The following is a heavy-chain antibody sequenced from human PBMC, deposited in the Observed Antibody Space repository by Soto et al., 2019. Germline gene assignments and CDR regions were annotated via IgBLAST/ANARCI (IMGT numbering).Heavy chain of an antibody. CDR2: MFYGVST. CDR3: ARLPSRHLVDY. V-gene: IGHV4-39*01. Sequence: PSETMSLTCTVSVSSINSSGDYWGWIRQPPGKGLEWIGSMFYGVSTYYNPSLKSRVTVSVDTSKNQFSLNLRSVTAADTAVYYCARLPSRHLVDYWGQGTLVTVSS. J-gene: IGHJ4*02. CDR1: VSSINSSGDY. D-gene: IGHD3-3*02.